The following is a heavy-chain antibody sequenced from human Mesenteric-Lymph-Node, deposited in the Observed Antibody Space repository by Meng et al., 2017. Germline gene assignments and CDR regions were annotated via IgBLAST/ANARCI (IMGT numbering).Heavy chain of an antibody. D-gene: IGHD4-17*01. J-gene: IGHJ4*02. CDR1: GYMFRSYG. V-gene: IGHV1-18*01. Sequence: QVQLVQSGAELKEPGASVKVSCKASGYMFRSYGISWVRQAPGQGLEWMGWISGHNDNANYVQKFQGRVTMTTDTSANTAYMELRSLRSDDTAMYYCARDIYGDYVFDYWGQGTLVTVSS. CDR3: ARDIYGDYVFDY. CDR2: ISGHNDNA.